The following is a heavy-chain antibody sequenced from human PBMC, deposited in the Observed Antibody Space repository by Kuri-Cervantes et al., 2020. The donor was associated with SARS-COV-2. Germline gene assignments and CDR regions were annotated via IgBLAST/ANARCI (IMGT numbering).Heavy chain of an antibody. V-gene: IGHV3-11*04. CDR2: ISCSGNNI. CDR3: AGDRDNWNYPDY. D-gene: IGHD1-7*01. J-gene: IGHJ4*02. CDR1: GFTFSDFY. Sequence: GESLKISCAVSGFTFSDFYMSWIRQAPGKGMEWIAYISCSGNNIFYSDSVMGRFTISRNNAENSLYLQMNSLRADDTAVYFCAGDRDNWNYPDYWGQGTLVTVSS.